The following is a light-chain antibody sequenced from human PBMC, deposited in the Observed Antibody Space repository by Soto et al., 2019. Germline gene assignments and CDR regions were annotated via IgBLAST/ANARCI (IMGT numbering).Light chain of an antibody. Sequence: EIILTQSPDTLSLSPGERATLSCRASQTVSSNYLAWCQHRPGQAPRLLIYDASNRATGIPARFSGSGSGTDFTLTISSLEPEDFAVYYCQQYGSSGTFGQGTKVDIK. CDR3: QQYGSSGT. J-gene: IGKJ1*01. V-gene: IGKV3-20*01. CDR2: DAS. CDR1: QTVSSNY.